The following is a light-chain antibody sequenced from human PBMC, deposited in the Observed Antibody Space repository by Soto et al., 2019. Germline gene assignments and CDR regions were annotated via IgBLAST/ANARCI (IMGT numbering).Light chain of an antibody. CDR3: QQYGSSGT. CDR2: DAS. V-gene: IGKV3-20*01. Sequence: EIVMTQSPATLSVSPGERATLSCRASQSVGSDLAWYQQKPGQAPRLLIYDASNRATGIPDRFSGSGSGTDFTLTISRLEPEDFAVYYCQQYGSSGTFGQGTKVDIK. CDR1: QSVGSD. J-gene: IGKJ1*01.